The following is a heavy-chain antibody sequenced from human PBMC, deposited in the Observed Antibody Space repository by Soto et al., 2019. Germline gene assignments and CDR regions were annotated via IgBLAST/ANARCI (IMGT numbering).Heavy chain of an antibody. CDR2: INPSGGST. J-gene: IGHJ3*01. CDR1: GYTFTSYY. D-gene: IGHD3-22*01. V-gene: IGHV1-46*01. Sequence: ASVKVSCKASGYTFTSYYMHWVRQAPGQGLEWMGIINPSGGSTSYAQKFQGRVTMTRDTSTSTVYMELSSLRSEDTAVYYCARGPFLPYYHDSPQGDSGGKGTMVTV. CDR3: ARGPFLPYYHDSPQGDS.